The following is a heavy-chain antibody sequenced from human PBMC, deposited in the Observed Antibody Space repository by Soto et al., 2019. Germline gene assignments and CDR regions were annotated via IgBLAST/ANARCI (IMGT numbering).Heavy chain of an antibody. CDR1: GFTFSSYE. J-gene: IGHJ3*02. CDR2: TSSSGSTI. V-gene: IGHV3-48*03. Sequence: GGSLRLSCAASGFTFSSYEMNWVRQAPGKGLEWVSYTSSSGSTIYYADSVKGRFTISRDNAKNSLYLQMNSLRAEDTAVYYCARDPGRRQLWLLDAFDIWGQGTMVTVSS. D-gene: IGHD5-18*01. CDR3: ARDPGRRQLWLLDAFDI.